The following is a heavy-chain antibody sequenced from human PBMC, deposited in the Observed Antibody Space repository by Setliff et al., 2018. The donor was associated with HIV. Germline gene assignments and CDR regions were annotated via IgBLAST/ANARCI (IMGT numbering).Heavy chain of an antibody. CDR1: GYTCSTYS. Sequence: ASVKVSCKASGYTCSTYSIHWVRQAPGQRLEWMGWINPGSGNTQYSQKLQGRITITRDSSASTVYLELSSLRFEDTAVYYWARVYCSGGACYSLNSWGQGARVTVSS. CDR2: INPGSGNT. J-gene: IGHJ4*02. D-gene: IGHD2-15*01. CDR3: ARVYCSGGACYSLNS. V-gene: IGHV1-3*01.